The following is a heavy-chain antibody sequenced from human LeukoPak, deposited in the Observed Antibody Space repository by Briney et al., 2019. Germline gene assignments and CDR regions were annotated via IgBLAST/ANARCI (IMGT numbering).Heavy chain of an antibody. CDR1: GGSISSSSYY. CDR2: IYYSGST. Sequence: RPSETLSLTCTVSGGSISSSSYYWGWIRQPPGKGLEWIGTIYYSGSTYYNPSLKSRVTISVDTSKNQFSMNLSSVTAADTAVYYCARHLGFGSYNAFDIWGQGTMVTVSP. D-gene: IGHD3-10*01. J-gene: IGHJ3*02. CDR3: ARHLGFGSYNAFDI. V-gene: IGHV4-39*01.